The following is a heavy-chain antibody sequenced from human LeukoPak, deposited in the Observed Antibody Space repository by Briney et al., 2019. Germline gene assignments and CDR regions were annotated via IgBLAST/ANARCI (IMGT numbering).Heavy chain of an antibody. Sequence: PGGSLRLSCAASGFTFSSSAMSWVRQAPGKGLEWVSAISGSGASTYYADSVKGRFTISRDNSKNTLYLQMNSLRAEDSAVYYCAKDLRWLVGCDYWGQGTLVTVSS. D-gene: IGHD6-19*01. J-gene: IGHJ4*02. CDR3: AKDLRWLVGCDY. CDR2: ISGSGAST. V-gene: IGHV3-23*01. CDR1: GFTFSSSA.